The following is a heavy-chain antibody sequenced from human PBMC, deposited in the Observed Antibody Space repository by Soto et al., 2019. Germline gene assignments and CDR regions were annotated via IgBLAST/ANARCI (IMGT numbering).Heavy chain of an antibody. CDR2: ISAYSGNT. CDR3: ARDRNPSGQLPIFGVVILVPYFDY. J-gene: IGHJ4*02. Sequence: GASVKVSCKASGYTFTSYGISWVRQAPGQGLEWMGWISAYSGNTNYAQKLQGRVTMTTDTSTSTAYMELRSLRSDDTAVYYCARDRNPSGQLPIFGVVILVPYFDYWGQGTLVTVSS. D-gene: IGHD3-3*01. CDR1: GYTFTSYG. V-gene: IGHV1-18*01.